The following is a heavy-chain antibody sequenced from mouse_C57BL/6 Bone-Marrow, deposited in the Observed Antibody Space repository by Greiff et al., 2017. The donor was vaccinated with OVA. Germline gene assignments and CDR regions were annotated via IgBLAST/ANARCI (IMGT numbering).Heavy chain of an antibody. D-gene: IGHD3-2*02. CDR1: GYTFTSYG. J-gene: IGHJ2*01. V-gene: IGHV1-81*01. CDR2: IYPRSGNT. CDR3: AREGSSDYKGY. Sequence: QVQLQQSGAELARPGASVKLSCKASGYTFTSYGISWVKQRTGQGLEWIGEIYPRSGNTYYNEKFKGKGTLTADKSSSTAYMELRSLTSEDTAVYFCAREGSSDYKGYWGQGTTLTVSS.